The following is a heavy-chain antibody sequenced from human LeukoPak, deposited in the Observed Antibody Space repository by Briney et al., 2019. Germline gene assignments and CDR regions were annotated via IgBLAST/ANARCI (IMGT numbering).Heavy chain of an antibody. CDR2: ISAYNGNT. CDR1: GYTFTSYG. D-gene: IGHD5-18*01. V-gene: IGHV1-18*01. J-gene: IGHJ4*02. Sequence: ASVKVSCKASGYTFTSYGISWVRQAPGQGLEWMGWISAYNGNTNYAQKLQGRVAMTTDTSTSTAYMELRSLRSDDTAVYYCARNSIQLWLLTPRAPLDYWGQGTLVTVSS. CDR3: ARNSIQLWLLTPRAPLDY.